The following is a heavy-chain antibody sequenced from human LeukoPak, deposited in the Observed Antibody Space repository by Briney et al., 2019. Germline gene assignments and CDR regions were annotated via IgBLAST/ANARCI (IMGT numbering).Heavy chain of an antibody. V-gene: IGHV1-46*01. Sequence: ASVKVSCKAFGYTFTSYYMHWVRQAPGQGLEWMGTINPSGGSTSYAQNFQGRVTMTRDTSTRTVYMELSSLRSEDTAVYYCARVDASDYWCQGTLVTVSS. J-gene: IGHJ4*02. CDR1: GYTFTSYY. CDR3: ARVDASDY. D-gene: IGHD3-9*01. CDR2: INPSGGST.